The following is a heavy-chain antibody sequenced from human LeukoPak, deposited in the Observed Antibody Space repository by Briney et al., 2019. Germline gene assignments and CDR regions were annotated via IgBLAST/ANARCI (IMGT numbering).Heavy chain of an antibody. CDR3: ARRYNWNDEGGNYFDY. CDR2: ISTYNGNT. Sequence: ASVKVSCKASGYTFTNYGISWVRQAPGQGLEWMGWISTYNGNTNYAQKPQGRVTMTTDTSTSTAYMELRSLRSDDTAVYYCARRYNWNDEGGNYFDYWGQGTLVTVSS. D-gene: IGHD1-1*01. V-gene: IGHV1-18*01. CDR1: GYTFTNYG. J-gene: IGHJ4*02.